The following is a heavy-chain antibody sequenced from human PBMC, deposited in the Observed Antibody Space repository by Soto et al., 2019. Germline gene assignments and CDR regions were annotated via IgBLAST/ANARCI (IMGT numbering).Heavy chain of an antibody. CDR3: AREFGVALDY. Sequence: TGGSLRLSCAASGFTFSNYWMHWVRQAPGKGLVWVSRINSDGSSSTYADSVKGRFTISRDNAKNTLYLQMNSLRAEDTAVYYCAREFGVALDYWGQGTLVTVSS. CDR2: INSDGSSS. CDR1: GFTFSNYW. D-gene: IGHD3-3*01. V-gene: IGHV3-74*01. J-gene: IGHJ4*02.